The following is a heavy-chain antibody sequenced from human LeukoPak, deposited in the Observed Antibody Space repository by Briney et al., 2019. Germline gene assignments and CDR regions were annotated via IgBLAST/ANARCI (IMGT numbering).Heavy chain of an antibody. J-gene: IGHJ4*02. Sequence: PSETLSLTCAVYGGSFSGYYWSWIRQPPGKGLEWIGEINHSGSTNYNPSLKSQVTISVDTSKNQFSLKLSSVTAADTAVYYCARVGTYYYDSSGYYYDYWGQGTLVTVSS. CDR1: GGSFSGYY. CDR2: INHSGST. D-gene: IGHD3-22*01. CDR3: ARVGTYYYDSSGYYYDY. V-gene: IGHV4-34*01.